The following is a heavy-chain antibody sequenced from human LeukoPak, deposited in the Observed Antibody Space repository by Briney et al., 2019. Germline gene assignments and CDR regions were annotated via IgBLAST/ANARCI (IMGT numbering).Heavy chain of an antibody. CDR3: ARERHGPRITIFGVVTPESDYYYMDV. J-gene: IGHJ6*03. CDR1: GGSISSGSYY. CDR2: IYTSGST. V-gene: IGHV4-61*02. Sequence: SETLSLTCTVSGGSISSGSYYWSWIRQPAGKGLEWIGRIYTSGSTNYNPSLKSRVTISVDTSKNQFSLKLSSVTAADTAVYYCARERHGPRITIFGVVTPESDYYYMDVWGKGTTVTVSS. D-gene: IGHD3-3*01.